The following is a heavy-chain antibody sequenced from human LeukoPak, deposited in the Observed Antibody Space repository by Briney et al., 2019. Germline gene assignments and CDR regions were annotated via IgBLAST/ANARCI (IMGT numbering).Heavy chain of an antibody. Sequence: SVKVSCKASGGTFTSYAISWVRQAPGQGLEWMGGITPLFGTTDYAQKFQGRVTFTADESTSTAYMGLSSLRSEDTAVYYCARGHEYCSSTSCYFGYYYYYMDVWGKGTTVTVSS. V-gene: IGHV1-69*01. CDR1: GGTFTSYA. CDR2: ITPLFGTT. D-gene: IGHD2-2*01. CDR3: ARGHEYCSSTSCYFGYYYYYMDV. J-gene: IGHJ6*03.